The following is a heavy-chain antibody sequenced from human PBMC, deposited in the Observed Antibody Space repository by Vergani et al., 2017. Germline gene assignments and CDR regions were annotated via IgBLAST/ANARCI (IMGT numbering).Heavy chain of an antibody. CDR1: GGTFSSYT. CDR3: ATDPWGYCSGGSCYAPYYGMDV. V-gene: IGHV1-69*02. D-gene: IGHD2-15*01. Sequence: QVQLVQSGAEVKKPGSSVKVSCKASGGTFSSYTISWVRQAPGQGLEWMGRIIPILGIANYAQKFQGRATITADKSTRAAYMELSSLRSEDTAVYYCATDPWGYCSGGSCYAPYYGMDVWGQGTMVTVSS. J-gene: IGHJ6*02. CDR2: IIPILGIA.